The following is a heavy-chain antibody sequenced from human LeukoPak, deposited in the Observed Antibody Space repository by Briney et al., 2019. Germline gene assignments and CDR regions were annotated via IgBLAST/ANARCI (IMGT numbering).Heavy chain of an antibody. CDR3: ATLRGASTAVFDS. CDR1: GGSISYDY. Sequence: PSETLSLTCTVSGGSISYDYWSWIRQSPGKRLEWIGYIHYSGATNYIPSLKRRVTISVDTSKNQLSLKLSSVTAADTALYYCATLRGASTAVFDSCGEGALVTVSS. CDR2: IHYSGAT. D-gene: IGHD2-21*02. V-gene: IGHV4-59*08. J-gene: IGHJ4*02.